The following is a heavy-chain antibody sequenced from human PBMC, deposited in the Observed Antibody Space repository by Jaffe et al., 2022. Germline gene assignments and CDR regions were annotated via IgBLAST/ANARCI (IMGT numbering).Heavy chain of an antibody. CDR3: AKRGDGGSHRHIDH. CDR1: GFTFSRYD. CDR2: ISYDGSSK. J-gene: IGHJ4*02. Sequence: QVQLVESGGGVVQPGGSLRLSCAVSGFTFSRYDTHWVRQAPGKGLEWVTVISYDGSSKYYADSVKGRFAISRDDSKNTLYLQMNSLRDEDTAVYYCAKRGDGGSHRHIDHWGQGTLVTVSS. V-gene: IGHV3-30*19. D-gene: IGHD1-26*01.